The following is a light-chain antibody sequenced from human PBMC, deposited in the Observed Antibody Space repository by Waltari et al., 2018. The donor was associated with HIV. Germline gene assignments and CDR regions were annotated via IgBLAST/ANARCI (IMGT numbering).Light chain of an antibody. V-gene: IGLV3-1*01. Sequence: SYELTQPPSVSVSPGQTASIACSGDALQSRYVSWYQKRPGQSPVLVVFQDGKRPSGMPERFSGSNAGNTANLTISGTQAMDEADYFCQAWAGGTGSEGVFGGGTKLTVL. CDR3: QAWAGGTGSEGV. CDR2: QDG. CDR1: ALQSRY. J-gene: IGLJ2*01.